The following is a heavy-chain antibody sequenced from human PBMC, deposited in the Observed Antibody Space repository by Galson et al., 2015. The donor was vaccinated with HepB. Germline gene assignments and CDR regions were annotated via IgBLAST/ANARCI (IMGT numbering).Heavy chain of an antibody. CDR3: ARESGSGGTCSSSCDN. Sequence: SLRLSCAASGFTFSTYSMHWVRQAPGKGLEWVSSLSSNSSYTYYADSVKGRFTISRDNAKNSLYLQMNSLRAEDTAVYYCARESGSGGTCSSSCDNWVPVTLVTAPS. D-gene: IGHD2-15*01. V-gene: IGHV3-21*01. CDR1: GFTFSTYS. J-gene: IGHJ4*03. CDR2: LSSNSSYT.